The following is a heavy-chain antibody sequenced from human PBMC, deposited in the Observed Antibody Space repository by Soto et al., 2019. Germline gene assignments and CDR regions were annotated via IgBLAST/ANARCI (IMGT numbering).Heavy chain of an antibody. D-gene: IGHD6-19*01. J-gene: IGHJ4*02. CDR3: ARRGYSSGWYSIAFDY. CDR2: IYYSGST. Sequence: SETLSLTCTVSGGSISSGGYYWSWIRQHPGKGLEWIGYIYYSGSTYYNPSLKSRVTISVDTSKNQFSLKLSSVTAADTAGYYCARRGYSSGWYSIAFDYWGQGTLVTVSS. V-gene: IGHV4-31*03. CDR1: GGSISSGGYY.